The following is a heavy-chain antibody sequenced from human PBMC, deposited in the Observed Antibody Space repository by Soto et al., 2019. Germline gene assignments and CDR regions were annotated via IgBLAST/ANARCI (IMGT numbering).Heavy chain of an antibody. V-gene: IGHV4-34*01. CDR3: AGGVLTIFGVVTNYYYYGMDV. CDR1: GGSFSGYY. Sequence: PSETLSLTCAVYGGSFSGYYWSWIRQPPGKGLEWIGEINHSGSTNYNPSLKSRVTISVDTSKNQFSLKLSSVTAADTAVYYCAGGVLTIFGVVTNYYYYGMDVWGQGTKVT. D-gene: IGHD3-3*01. CDR2: INHSGST. J-gene: IGHJ6*02.